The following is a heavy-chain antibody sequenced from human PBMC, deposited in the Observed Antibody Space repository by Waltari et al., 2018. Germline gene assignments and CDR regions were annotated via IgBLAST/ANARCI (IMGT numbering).Heavy chain of an antibody. CDR3: ARDPYYGSGSYRD. CDR1: GYTFTGYY. V-gene: IGHV1-2*02. D-gene: IGHD3-10*01. CDR2: INPNSGGT. J-gene: IGHJ4*02. Sequence: QVQLVQSGAEVKKPGASVKVSCKASGYTFTGYYMHWVRQAPGQGLECMGWINPNSGGTNDAQKFQGRVTMTRDTSISTAYMELSRLRSDDTAVYYCARDPYYGSGSYRDWGQGTLVTVSS.